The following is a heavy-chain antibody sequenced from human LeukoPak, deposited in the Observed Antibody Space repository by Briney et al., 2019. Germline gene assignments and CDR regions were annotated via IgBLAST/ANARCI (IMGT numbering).Heavy chain of an antibody. D-gene: IGHD4-11*01. CDR1: GFTVSSYY. V-gene: IGHV3-66*01. J-gene: IGHJ6*02. Sequence: GGSLRLSCAASGFTVSSYYMTWVRQAPGKGLEWVSVLYSGGNSYYADSVKGRVAISRDNSKNTEFLQMNSVRAEDTAVYYCARSYSNHLFGMDVWGQGTTVTVSS. CDR3: ARSYSNHLFGMDV. CDR2: LYSGGNS.